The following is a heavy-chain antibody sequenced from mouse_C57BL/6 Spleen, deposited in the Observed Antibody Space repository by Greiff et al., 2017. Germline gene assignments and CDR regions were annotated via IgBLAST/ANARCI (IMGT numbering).Heavy chain of an antibody. V-gene: IGHV5-2*01. Sequence: EVKLMESGGGLVQPGESLKLSCESNEYEFPSHDMSWVRKTPEKRLELVAAINSDGGSTYYPDTMERRFIISRDNTEKTLYLQMSSLRSEDTAVYYCARHYYGSSHSYWYFDVWGTGTTVTVSS. CDR1: EYEFPSHD. CDR2: INSDGGST. CDR3: ARHYYGSSHSYWYFDV. D-gene: IGHD1-1*01. J-gene: IGHJ1*03.